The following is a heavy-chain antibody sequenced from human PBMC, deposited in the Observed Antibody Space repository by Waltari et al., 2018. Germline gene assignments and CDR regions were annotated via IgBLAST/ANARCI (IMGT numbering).Heavy chain of an antibody. Sequence: QVQLVQSGAEVKKPGASVKVSCRASGYTFTGYYMHWVRQAPGQGLEWMGWINPNSGGTNFAQKFQGRVTMTRDTSISTAYMELSRLTSDDTAVYYCASLLIGAARWLYYFDYRGQGTLVTVSS. CDR1: GYTFTGYY. V-gene: IGHV1-2*02. D-gene: IGHD2-15*01. CDR3: ASLLIGAARWLYYFDY. CDR2: INPNSGGT. J-gene: IGHJ4*02.